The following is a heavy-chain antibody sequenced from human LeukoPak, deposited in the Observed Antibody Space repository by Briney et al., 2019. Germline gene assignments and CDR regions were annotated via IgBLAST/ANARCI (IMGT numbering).Heavy chain of an antibody. D-gene: IGHD3-3*01. CDR2: INNDGSST. CDR3: ARDSFVTISGGWNWFDP. V-gene: IGHV3-74*01. CDR1: GFTFSSFW. J-gene: IGHJ5*02. Sequence: GGSLRLSCAASGFTFSSFWIHWVGQAPGKELVWVSRINNDGSSTAYADSVKGRFTISRDYAKNTLYLQMNSLRAEDTAVYYCARDSFVTISGGWNWFDPWGQGTLVTVSS.